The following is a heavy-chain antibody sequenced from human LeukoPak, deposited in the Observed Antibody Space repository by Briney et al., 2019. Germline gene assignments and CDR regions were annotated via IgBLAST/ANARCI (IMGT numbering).Heavy chain of an antibody. D-gene: IGHD4-23*01. Sequence: GASVKVSCKVSGYTLTELSMHWVRQAPGKGLERMGGFDPEDGETIYAQKFQGRVTMTEDTSTDTAYMELSSLRSEDTAVYYCATLYGGNSIIAFDIWGQGTMVTVSS. CDR1: GYTLTELS. J-gene: IGHJ3*02. CDR2: FDPEDGET. CDR3: ATLYGGNSIIAFDI. V-gene: IGHV1-24*01.